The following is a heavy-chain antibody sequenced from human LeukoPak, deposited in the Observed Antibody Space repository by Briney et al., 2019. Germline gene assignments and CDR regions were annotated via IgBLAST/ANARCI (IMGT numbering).Heavy chain of an antibody. CDR1: GFTFSSYA. J-gene: IGHJ4*02. CDR2: ISGSGGST. CDR3: VRGGDDPDY. V-gene: IGHV3-23*01. Sequence: GGSLRLSCAASGFTFSSYAMSWVRQAPGKGLEWVSAISGSGGSTYYADSVKGRFTISRDNAKNTVYLQMNNLTFDDTAVYYCVRGGDDPDYWGQGTLVTVSS. D-gene: IGHD3-16*01.